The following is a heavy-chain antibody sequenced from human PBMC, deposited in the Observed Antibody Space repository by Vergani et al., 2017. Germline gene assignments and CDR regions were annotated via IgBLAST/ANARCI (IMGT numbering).Heavy chain of an antibody. Sequence: QVQLQESGPGLVKPSQTLSLTCTVSGGSISSGDYYWSWIRQPPWKGLEWIGYIYYSGSTYYNPSLKSRVTISVDTSKNQFSLKLSSVTAADTAVYYCARDVPYNDYRNEEFDLWGRGTLVTVSS. D-gene: IGHD1-1*01. CDR1: GGSISSGDYY. CDR3: ARDVPYNDYRNEEFDL. J-gene: IGHJ2*01. V-gene: IGHV4-30-4*01. CDR2: IYYSGST.